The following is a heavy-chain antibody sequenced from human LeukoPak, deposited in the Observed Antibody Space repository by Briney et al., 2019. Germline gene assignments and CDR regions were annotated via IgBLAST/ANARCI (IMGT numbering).Heavy chain of an antibody. Sequence: ASVKVSCKASGYTFTSYYMHWVRQAPGQGLEWMGIINPSGGSTSYAQKFQGRVTMTRDMSTSTVYMELTSLRSEDTAVYYCARDRGPDSSSSWFDPWGQGTLVTVSS. CDR3: ARDRGPDSSSSWFDP. D-gene: IGHD6-6*01. CDR2: INPSGGST. V-gene: IGHV1-46*01. J-gene: IGHJ5*02. CDR1: GYTFTSYY.